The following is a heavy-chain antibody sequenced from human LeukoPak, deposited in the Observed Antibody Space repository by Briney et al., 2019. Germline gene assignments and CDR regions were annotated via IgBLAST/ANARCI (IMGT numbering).Heavy chain of an antibody. J-gene: IGHJ4*02. V-gene: IGHV3-23*01. D-gene: IGHD4-11*01. CDR2: ISSSGSGDNT. CDR3: AKAGDYSKPPGY. Sequence: GGSLRLSCAASGVTLSTYAMSWARQAPGKGLEWVSGISSSGSGDNTYYADSVKGRFTISRDNSKNTLYLQMNSLRAEDAAVYYCAKAGDYSKPPGYWGQGTLVTVSS. CDR1: GVTLSTYA.